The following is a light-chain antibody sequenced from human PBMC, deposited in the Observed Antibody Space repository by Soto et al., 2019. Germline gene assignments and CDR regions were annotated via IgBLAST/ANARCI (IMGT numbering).Light chain of an antibody. CDR1: QSLLHSSGYNY. V-gene: IGKV2-28*01. CDR2: LGS. Sequence: IVMSQSPLSLPVTPGEPSSISCRSRQSLLHSSGYNYLGWYLHKPGQSPQLLISLGSNRASGVPDRVSGSGSGTDFNLKISRVEAEDVGVYCCIEGLHTRFPFGPGTQVHIK. CDR3: IEGLHTRFP. J-gene: IGKJ3*01.